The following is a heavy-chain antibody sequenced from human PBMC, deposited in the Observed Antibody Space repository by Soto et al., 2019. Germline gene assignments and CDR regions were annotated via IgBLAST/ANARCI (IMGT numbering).Heavy chain of an antibody. D-gene: IGHD6-19*01. CDR3: AHRSVAGAKIDY. V-gene: IGHV2-5*02. CDR2: IYWDDDK. J-gene: IGHJ4*02. Sequence: GLDLEWLALIYWDDDKRYSPSLKSRLTITKDTSKNQVVLTMTNMDPVDTATYYCAHRSVAGAKIDYWGQGTLVTVSS.